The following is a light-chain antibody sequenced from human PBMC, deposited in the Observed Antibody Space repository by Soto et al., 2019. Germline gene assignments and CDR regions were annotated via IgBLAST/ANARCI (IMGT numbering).Light chain of an antibody. J-gene: IGKJ5*01. CDR3: QQSYSTPAVT. CDR2: AAS. CDR1: QSISSY. Sequence: DIHITQSPSSLSASVGDRVTITCRASQSISSYLNWYQQKPGKAPKLLIYAASSLQSGVPSRFSGSGSGTDFTLTISSLQPEDFATYYCQQSYSTPAVTFGQGTRLEIK. V-gene: IGKV1-39*01.